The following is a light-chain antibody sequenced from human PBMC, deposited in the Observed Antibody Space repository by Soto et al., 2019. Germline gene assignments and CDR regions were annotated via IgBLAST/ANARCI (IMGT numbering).Light chain of an antibody. CDR2: GIS. V-gene: IGKV3-15*01. CDR3: QQYNNWT. CDR1: QSVSN. Sequence: EIVMTQSPASLSVSPGESATLSCRASQSVSNLAWYQQKPRRAPRLLMYGISIRATGVPARFSGSGSGTEFTLTISTLHSEDVAVYYCQQYNNWTFGQGTKVEIK. J-gene: IGKJ1*01.